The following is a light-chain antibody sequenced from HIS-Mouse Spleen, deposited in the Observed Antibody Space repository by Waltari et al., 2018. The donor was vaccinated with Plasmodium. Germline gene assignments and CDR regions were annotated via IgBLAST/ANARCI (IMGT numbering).Light chain of an antibody. CDR2: RDS. J-gene: IGLJ3*02. Sequence: SYELPQPLSVSVALGQTARITCGGNNIGRKNVHWYQQKPGQAPVLVIYRDSNRPSGIPERFSGSNSGNTATLTISRAQAGDEADYYCQVWDSSTVFGGGTKLTVL. V-gene: IGLV3-9*01. CDR1: NIGRKN. CDR3: QVWDSSTV.